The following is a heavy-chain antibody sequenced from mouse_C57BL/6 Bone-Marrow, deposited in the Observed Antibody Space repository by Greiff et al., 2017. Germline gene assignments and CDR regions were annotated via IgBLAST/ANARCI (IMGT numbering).Heavy chain of an antibody. CDR2: IDPETGGT. Sequence: QVQLQQSGAELVRPGASVTLSCKASGYTFTDYEMHWVKQTPVHGLEWIGAIDPETGGTAYNQKFKGKAILTADKSSSTAYMELRSLTSEASAFYYCTRKGAYYSNYVLYYFDYWGQGTTLTVSS. V-gene: IGHV1-15*01. D-gene: IGHD2-5*01. CDR3: TRKGAYYSNYVLYYFDY. CDR1: GYTFTDYE. J-gene: IGHJ2*01.